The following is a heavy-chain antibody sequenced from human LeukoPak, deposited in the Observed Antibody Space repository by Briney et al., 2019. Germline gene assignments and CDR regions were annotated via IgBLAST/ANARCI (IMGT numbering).Heavy chain of an antibody. D-gene: IGHD1-26*01. V-gene: IGHV1-18*04. CDR3: ARESGGGIVGATDFDY. CDR1: GYTFTGYY. J-gene: IGHJ4*02. Sequence: ASVKVSCKASGYTFTGYYMHWVRQAPGQGLEWMGWISAYNGNTNYAQKLQGRVTMTTDTSTSTAYMELRSLRSDDTAVYYCARESGGGIVGATDFDYWGQGTLVTVSS. CDR2: ISAYNGNT.